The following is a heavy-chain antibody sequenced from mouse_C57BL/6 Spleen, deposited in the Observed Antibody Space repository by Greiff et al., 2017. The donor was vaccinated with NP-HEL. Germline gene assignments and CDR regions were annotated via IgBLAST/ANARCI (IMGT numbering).Heavy chain of an antibody. CDR2: IDPSDSYT. D-gene: IGHD1-1*01. V-gene: IGHV1-59*01. J-gene: IGHJ2*01. CDR1: GYTFTSYW. Sequence: QVQLQQPGAELVRPGTSVKLSCKASGYTFTSYWMHWVKQRPGQGLEWIGVIDPSDSYTNYNQKFKGKATLTVDTSSSTAYMQLSRLTSEDSAVYYCAIITTVVNFDYWGQGTTLTVSS. CDR3: AIITTVVNFDY.